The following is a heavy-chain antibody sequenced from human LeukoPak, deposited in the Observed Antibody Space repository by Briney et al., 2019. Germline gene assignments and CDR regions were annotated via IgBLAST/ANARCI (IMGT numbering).Heavy chain of an antibody. CDR2: VYYSGST. CDR1: GGSKSSHY. V-gene: IGHV4-59*11. Sequence: SETLSLTCTVSGGSKSSHYWSWIRQPPGKGLEWIGYVYYSGSTNYSPSLKSRVTMSVDTSKNQFSLKLSSVTAADTAVYYCARGSGSYPGFDYWGQGTLVTVSS. D-gene: IGHD1-26*01. CDR3: ARGSGSYPGFDY. J-gene: IGHJ4*02.